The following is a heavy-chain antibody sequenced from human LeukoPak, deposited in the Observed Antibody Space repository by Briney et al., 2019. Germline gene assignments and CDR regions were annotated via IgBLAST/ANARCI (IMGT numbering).Heavy chain of an antibody. CDR3: ARGLPKHDYGDYGGTWFDP. CDR2: INPNSGGT. V-gene: IGHV1-2*02. J-gene: IGHJ5*02. D-gene: IGHD4-17*01. CDR1: GYTFTGYY. Sequence: GASVKVSCKASGYTFTGYYMHWVRQAPGQGLEWMGWINPNSGGTNYAQKFQGRVTMSIDTSKNQFSLRLSSVTAADTALYYCARGLPKHDYGDYGGTWFDPWGQGTLVTVSS.